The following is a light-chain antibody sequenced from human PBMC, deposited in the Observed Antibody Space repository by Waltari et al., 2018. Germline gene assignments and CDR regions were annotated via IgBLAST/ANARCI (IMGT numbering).Light chain of an antibody. J-gene: IGKJ4*01. CDR1: QSVSNY. V-gene: IGKV3-11*01. CDR3: QQRSNWPPALT. Sequence: EIVLTQSPATLSLSPGERATLSCRASQSVSNYLAWYQQKPGQAPRLLIYDASNRAIGIPARFSGSGSGTDFTLTISSLEPEDCAVYYCQQRSNWPPALTFGGGTKVEIK. CDR2: DAS.